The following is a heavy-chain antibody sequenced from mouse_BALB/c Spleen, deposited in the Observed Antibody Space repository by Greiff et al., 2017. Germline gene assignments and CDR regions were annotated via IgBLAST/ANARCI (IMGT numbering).Heavy chain of an antibody. Sequence: VQLQESGPGLVAPSQSLSITCTVSGFSLTGYGVNWVRQPPGKGLEWLGMIWGDGSTDYNSALKSRLSISKDNSKSQVFLKMNSLQTDDTARYYCARDYYYGSSPYYAMDYWGQGTSVTVSS. CDR3: ARDYYYGSSPYYAMDY. CDR1: GFSLTGYG. CDR2: IWGDGST. V-gene: IGHV2-6-7*02. J-gene: IGHJ4*01. D-gene: IGHD1-1*01.